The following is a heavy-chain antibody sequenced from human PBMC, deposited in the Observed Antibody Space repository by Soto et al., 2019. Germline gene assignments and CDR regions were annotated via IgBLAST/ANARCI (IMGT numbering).Heavy chain of an antibody. D-gene: IGHD1-26*01. CDR3: AKGNGGSQTRKIYYYYGMDV. Sequence: GGSLRLSCAASGFTFSSYGMHWVRQAPGKGLEWVAVISYDGSNKYYADSVKGRFTISRDNSKNTLYLQMNSLRAEDTAVYYCAKGNGGSQTRKIYYYYGMDVWGQGTTVTVSS. J-gene: IGHJ6*02. V-gene: IGHV3-30*18. CDR1: GFTFSSYG. CDR2: ISYDGSNK.